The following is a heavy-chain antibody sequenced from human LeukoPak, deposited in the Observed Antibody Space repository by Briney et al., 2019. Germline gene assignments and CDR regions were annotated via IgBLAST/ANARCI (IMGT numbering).Heavy chain of an antibody. CDR3: AREGSSGGWFDP. CDR2: IYYSGSN. Sequence: SETLSFTCTVSGGSISSYYWSWIRQPPGKGLEWIGYIYYSGSNNYNPSLKSRVTISVDTSKNQFSLKLSSVTAADTAVYYCAREGSSGGWFDPWGQGTLVTVSS. CDR1: GGSISSYY. V-gene: IGHV4-59*01. J-gene: IGHJ5*02. D-gene: IGHD6-13*01.